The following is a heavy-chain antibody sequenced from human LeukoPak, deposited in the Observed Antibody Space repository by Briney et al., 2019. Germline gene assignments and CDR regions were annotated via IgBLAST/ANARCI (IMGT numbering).Heavy chain of an antibody. V-gene: IGHV4-59*01. Sequence: PSETLSLTCTVSGGSISSYYWSWIRQPPGKGLEWIGYIYYSGSTNYNPSLKSRVTISVDTSKKQFSLRLTSVTAADTAVYYCASGTTVTNFAYWGQGTLVAVSS. CDR3: ASGTTVTNFAY. D-gene: IGHD4-17*01. CDR1: GGSISSYY. CDR2: IYYSGST. J-gene: IGHJ4*02.